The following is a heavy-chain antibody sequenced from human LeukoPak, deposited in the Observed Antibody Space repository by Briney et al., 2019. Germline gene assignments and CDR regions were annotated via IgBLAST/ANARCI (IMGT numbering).Heavy chain of an antibody. CDR1: GYTFTSYA. CDR3: ARDRSLITMIVVVPTPDY. Sequence: ASVKVSCKASGYTFTSYAMNWVRQAPGQGLEWMGWINTNTGNPTYAQGFTGRSVFSLDTSVSTAYLQISSLKAEDTAVYYCARDRSLITMIVVVPTPDYWGQGTLVTVSS. CDR2: INTNTGNP. D-gene: IGHD3-22*01. V-gene: IGHV7-4-1*02. J-gene: IGHJ4*02.